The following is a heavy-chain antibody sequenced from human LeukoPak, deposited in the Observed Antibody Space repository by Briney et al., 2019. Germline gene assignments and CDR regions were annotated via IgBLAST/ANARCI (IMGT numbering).Heavy chain of an antibody. CDR1: GFTFCSYA. V-gene: IGHV3-23*01. J-gene: IGHJ4*02. D-gene: IGHD3-3*01. CDR2: MSWSGGSA. CDR3: ARRDGSGYYALDY. Sequence: GGSLRLSCAASGFTFCSYAMSWVRQSPGKGLEWGSSMSWSGGSAYYADTVRGRFTVSRDNSKNTLYLKMNSLRAEDTAVYYCARRDGSGYYALDYWGQGFLVTVSS.